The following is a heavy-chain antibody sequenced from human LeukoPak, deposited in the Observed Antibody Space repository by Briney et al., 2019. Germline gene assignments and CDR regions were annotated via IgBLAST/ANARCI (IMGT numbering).Heavy chain of an antibody. Sequence: GGSLRLSCAASGFTVSDYYMNWVRQAPGKGLEWVSVIYRGGFTYYADSLQGRFTISRDNSKNTLYLQMNSLRDEDTAVYYCARERQAGATPFDYWGQGSLVTVSS. D-gene: IGHD1-26*01. V-gene: IGHV3-66*02. CDR3: ARERQAGATPFDY. CDR2: IYRGGFT. J-gene: IGHJ4*02. CDR1: GFTVSDYY.